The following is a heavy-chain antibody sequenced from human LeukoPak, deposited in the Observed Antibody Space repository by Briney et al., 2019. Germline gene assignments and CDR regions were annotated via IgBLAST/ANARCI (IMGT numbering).Heavy chain of an antibody. CDR2: MNPNSGNT. D-gene: IGHD5-18*01. V-gene: IGHV1-8*02. J-gene: IGHJ6*03. CDR3: ARGQGYRIYYYYMDV. CDR1: GYTLTDYY. Sequence: ASVKVSCKASGYTLTDYYIHWVRQAPGQGLEWMGWMNPNSGNTGYAQKFQGRVTMTRNTSISTAYMELSSLRSEDTAVYYCARGQGYRIYYYYMDVWGKGTTVTISS.